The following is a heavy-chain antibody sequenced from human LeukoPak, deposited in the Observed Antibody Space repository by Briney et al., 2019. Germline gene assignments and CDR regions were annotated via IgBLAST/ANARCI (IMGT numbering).Heavy chain of an antibody. J-gene: IGHJ4*02. D-gene: IGHD3-22*01. CDR3: ARERSQHFYDSSGYGY. Sequence: ASVSVSSEASVDTLIIHAVRGVPHAPGQGREWGGRIIHILGMAKCAQKFQGRVTITADKSTSTAYMELSSLRSEDTAVYYCARERSQHFYDSSGYGYWGQGTLVTVSS. CDR2: IIHILGMA. V-gene: IGHV1-69*04. CDR1: VDTLIIHA.